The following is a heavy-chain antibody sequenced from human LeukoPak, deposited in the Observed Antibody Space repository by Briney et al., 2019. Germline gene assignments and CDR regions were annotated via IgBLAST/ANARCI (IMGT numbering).Heavy chain of an antibody. CDR2: ISGRGEAI. J-gene: IGHJ4*02. CDR3: ARTYGSGSLDY. D-gene: IGHD2-15*01. Sequence: LSPTCTVSGYSINSGYYWDWIRQAPGKGLEWISYISGRGEAIFYADSVQGRFTISRDNAKNSIYLQMNGLTAEDTAVYYCARTYGSGSLDYGGQGTLVTVSS. CDR1: GYSINSGYY. V-gene: IGHV3-11*04.